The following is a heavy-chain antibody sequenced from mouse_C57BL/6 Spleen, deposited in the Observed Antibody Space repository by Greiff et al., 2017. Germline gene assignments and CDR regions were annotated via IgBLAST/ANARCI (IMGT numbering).Heavy chain of an antibody. CDR2: IYPRSGNT. CDR3: ARSGSSYAMDY. CDR1: GYTFTSYG. V-gene: IGHV1-81*01. J-gene: IGHJ4*01. D-gene: IGHD1-1*01. Sequence: QVQLKQSGAELARPGASVKLSCKASGYTFTSYGISWVKQRTGQGLEWIGEIYPRSGNTYYNEKFKGKDTLTADKSSSTAYMELRSLTSEDSAVYFCARSGSSYAMDYWGQGTSVTVSS.